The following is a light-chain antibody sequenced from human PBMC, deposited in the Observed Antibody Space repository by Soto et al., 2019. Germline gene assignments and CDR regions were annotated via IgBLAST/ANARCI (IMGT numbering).Light chain of an antibody. CDR1: SSNIGAGYD. CDR3: QSYDSSLSGYV. Sequence: QSVLTQPPSVSGAPGQRVTISCTGSSSNIGAGYDVHWYQQLPGTAPKVLIYDNTNRPPGVPGRFSGSKSGTSASLAITGLQAEDEADYYCQSYDSSLSGYVFGTGTKVTVL. J-gene: IGLJ1*01. V-gene: IGLV1-40*01. CDR2: DNT.